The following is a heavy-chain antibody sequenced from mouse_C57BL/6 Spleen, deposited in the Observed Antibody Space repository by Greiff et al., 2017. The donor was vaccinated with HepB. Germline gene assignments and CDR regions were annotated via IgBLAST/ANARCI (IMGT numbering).Heavy chain of an antibody. Sequence: QVQLQQPGAELVMPGASVKLSCKASGYTFTSYWMHWVKQRPGQGLEWIGEIDPSDSYTNYNQKFKGKSTLTVDKSSSTAYRQLSSLTSEDSAVYYCARGSSGPFAYWGQGTLVTVSA. J-gene: IGHJ3*01. V-gene: IGHV1-69*01. CDR3: ARGSSGPFAY. CDR2: IDPSDSYT. CDR1: GYTFTSYW. D-gene: IGHD3-2*02.